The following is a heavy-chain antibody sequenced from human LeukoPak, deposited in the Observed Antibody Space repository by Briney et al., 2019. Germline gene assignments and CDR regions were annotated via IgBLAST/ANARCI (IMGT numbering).Heavy chain of an antibody. V-gene: IGHV3-53*01. Sequence: PGGSLRLSCAASGFTVSNNYMSWVRQAPGKGLEWVSLIYSGGNTYYADSVKGRFTISRDNDKNSLYLQMNSLRVEDTAVYYCARVDLGDYGRSFNYFDYWGQGTLVTVSS. CDR1: GFTVSNNY. CDR3: ARVDLGDYGRSFNYFDY. CDR2: IYSGGNT. J-gene: IGHJ4*02. D-gene: IGHD4-17*01.